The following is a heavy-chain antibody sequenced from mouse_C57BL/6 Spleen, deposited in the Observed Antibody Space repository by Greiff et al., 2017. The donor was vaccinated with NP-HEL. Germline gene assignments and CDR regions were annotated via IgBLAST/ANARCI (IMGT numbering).Heavy chain of an antibody. D-gene: IGHD4-1*01. Sequence: EVNLVESEGGLVQPGSSMKLSCTASGFTFSDYYMAWVRQVPEKGLEWVANINYDGSSTYYLDSLKSRFIISRDNAKNMLYLQMSSLKSEDTATYYCARSWDRYFDVWGTGTTVTVSS. V-gene: IGHV5-16*01. CDR3: ARSWDRYFDV. CDR2: INYDGSST. CDR1: GFTFSDYY. J-gene: IGHJ1*03.